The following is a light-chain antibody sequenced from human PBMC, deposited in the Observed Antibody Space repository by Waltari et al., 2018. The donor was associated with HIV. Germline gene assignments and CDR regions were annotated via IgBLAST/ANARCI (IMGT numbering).Light chain of an antibody. CDR3: ATWDDNLNGLL. CDR2: NKD. J-gene: IGLJ2*01. V-gene: IGLV1-44*01. CDR1: SSNVGANI. Sequence: QSVLTQPSSASGTPGQTVTIFCSGSSSNVGANIVNWYQQLPGTAPKPLIYNKDQRPSGFPDRFSGSKSGTSASLAVSGLQPEDEADYYCATWDDNLNGLLFGGRTKLTVL.